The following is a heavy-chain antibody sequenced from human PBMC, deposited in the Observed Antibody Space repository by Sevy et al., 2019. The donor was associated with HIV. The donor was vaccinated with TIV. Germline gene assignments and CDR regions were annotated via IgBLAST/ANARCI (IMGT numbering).Heavy chain of an antibody. CDR1: GFTVSSNY. J-gene: IGHJ4*02. V-gene: IGHV3-53*01. D-gene: IGHD3-22*01. CDR3: AGKGYDSSGYYKESYFDY. Sequence: GVSLRLSCAASGFTVSSNYMSWVRQAPGKGLEWVSVIYSGGSTYYADSVKGRFTISRDNSKNTLYLQMNSLRAEDTAVYYCAGKGYDSSGYYKESYFDYWGQGTLVTVSS. CDR2: IYSGGST.